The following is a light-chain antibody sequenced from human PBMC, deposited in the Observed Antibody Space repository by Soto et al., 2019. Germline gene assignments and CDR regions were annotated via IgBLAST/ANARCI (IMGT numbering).Light chain of an antibody. J-gene: IGKJ1*01. Sequence: DIQMTQPPSTLSGSVGDRVTITCRASQTISSWLAWYQQKPGKAPKLLIYKASTLKSGVPSRFSGSGSGTEFTLTISSLQPYDFATYYCQHYNSYSEAFGQGTKVYIK. CDR3: QHYNSYSEA. CDR2: KAS. V-gene: IGKV1-5*03. CDR1: QTISSW.